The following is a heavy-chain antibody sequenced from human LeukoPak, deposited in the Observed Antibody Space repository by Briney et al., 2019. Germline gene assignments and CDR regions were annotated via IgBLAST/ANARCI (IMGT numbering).Heavy chain of an antibody. J-gene: IGHJ4*02. D-gene: IGHD6-25*01. CDR1: GYTFTGYY. CDR2: INHNSGGT. CDR3: ARDRGGHQIDY. V-gene: IGHV1-2*06. Sequence: ASVKVSCEASGYTFTGYYMHWVRQAPGQGLEWMGRINHNSGGTNYAQNFQGRVTMTRDTSISTAYMELSRLRSDDTAVYYCARDRGGHQIDYWGQGTLVTVSS.